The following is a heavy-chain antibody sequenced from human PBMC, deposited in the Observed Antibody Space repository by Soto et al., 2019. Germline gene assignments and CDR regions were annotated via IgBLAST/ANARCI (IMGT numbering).Heavy chain of an antibody. Sequence: PGGSLRLSCAASGFTFSSYGIHWVRPAPGKGLEWVAVLSYDGSNKYYADSVKGRFTISRDNSKNTLYLQMNSLRAEDTAVYYCANPRGTPNTHYYYGLDVWGQGTTVTVSS. V-gene: IGHV3-30*18. J-gene: IGHJ6*02. CDR3: ANPRGTPNTHYYYGLDV. CDR2: LSYDGSNK. D-gene: IGHD3-16*01. CDR1: GFTFSSYG.